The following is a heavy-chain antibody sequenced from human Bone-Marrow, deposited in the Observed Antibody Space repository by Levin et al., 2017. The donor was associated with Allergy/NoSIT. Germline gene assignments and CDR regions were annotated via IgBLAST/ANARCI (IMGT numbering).Heavy chain of an antibody. D-gene: IGHD2-21*01. CDR2: SKNRPNNFAT. CDR1: GFTSSDHY. Sequence: SCAASGFTSSDHYMDWVRQAPGKGLEWIGRSKNRPNNFATEYAASAKGRFTISICDSQDSLFLQMNSVRTDDTAVYYCAVAIAGAINTYWGQGTLVTVSS. CDR3: AVAIAGAINTY. V-gene: IGHV3-72*01. J-gene: IGHJ4*02.